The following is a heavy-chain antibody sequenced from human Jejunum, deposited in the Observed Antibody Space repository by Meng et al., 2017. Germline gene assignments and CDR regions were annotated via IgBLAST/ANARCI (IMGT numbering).Heavy chain of an antibody. CDR1: GFTFSSVW. Sequence: GESLKISCAASGFTFSSVWMAWVRQAPGKGLEWVGRIKSMATGGTTDFAAPVNGRFTISRDDSKNTLYLQMDSLKTEDTAVYYCTSTFHSDSSGSYWGQGALVTVSS. V-gene: IGHV3-15*01. CDR3: TSTFHSDSSGSY. CDR2: IKSMATGGTT. J-gene: IGHJ4*02. D-gene: IGHD3-22*01.